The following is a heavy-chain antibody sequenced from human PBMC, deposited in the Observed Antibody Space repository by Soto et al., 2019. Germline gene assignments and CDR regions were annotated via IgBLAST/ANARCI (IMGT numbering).Heavy chain of an antibody. V-gene: IGHV4-31*03. D-gene: IGHD3-3*02. CDR3: ARLSVWPDVFDI. CDR1: GGNIRSGGYY. CDR2: IFYSGTT. Sequence: TQSLTSTVSGGNIRSGGYYWSWIRQHPGKGLEWIGYIFYSGTTYYNPSLKSRVTISVDTSKNQFSLKLSSVTAADTAVYYCARLSVWPDVFDIWGPGTMVTVSS. J-gene: IGHJ3*02.